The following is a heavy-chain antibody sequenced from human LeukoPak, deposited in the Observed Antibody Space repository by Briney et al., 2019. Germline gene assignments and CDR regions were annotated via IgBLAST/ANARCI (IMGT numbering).Heavy chain of an antibody. CDR3: AKAGAVVVVAATYYFDY. CDR1: GFTFSNYV. V-gene: IGHV3-23*01. J-gene: IGHJ4*02. D-gene: IGHD2-15*01. CDR2: LSGSSGST. Sequence: GGSLRLSCAASGFTFSNYVMSWIRQAPGKGLEWVSGLSGSSGSTYYGDSVKGRFTISRDNSKNTLYLQMNSLRAEDTAVYYCAKAGAVVVVAATYYFDYWGQGTLVTVSS.